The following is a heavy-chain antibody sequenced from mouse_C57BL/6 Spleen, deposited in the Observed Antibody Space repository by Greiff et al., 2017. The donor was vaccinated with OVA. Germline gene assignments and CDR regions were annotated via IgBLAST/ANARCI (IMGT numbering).Heavy chain of an antibody. V-gene: IGHV5-4*01. Sequence: DVHLVESGGGLVKPGGSLKLSCAASGFTFSSYAMSWVRQTPEQRLEWVATISAGGSYTYSPDNVKGRFTITRDNAKNNLYLQMSHLKSEDTAMYYCARGWSDGYYEFAYWGQGTLVTVSA. D-gene: IGHD2-3*01. CDR2: ISAGGSYT. CDR1: GFTFSSYA. CDR3: ARGWSDGYYEFAY. J-gene: IGHJ3*01.